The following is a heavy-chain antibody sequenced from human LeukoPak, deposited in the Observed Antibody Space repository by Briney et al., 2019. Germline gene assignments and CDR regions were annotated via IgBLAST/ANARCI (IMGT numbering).Heavy chain of an antibody. Sequence: GGSLRLSCAASGFTVTTNYMTWVRQAPGKGLEWVSVISGSGGSTDYADSVKGRFTISTDNSKNTLYLQMNSLRAEDTALYYCAKYRGYALDIWGQGTMVTVSS. CDR2: ISGSGGST. J-gene: IGHJ3*02. V-gene: IGHV3-23*01. CDR3: AKYRGYALDI. CDR1: GFTVTTNY. D-gene: IGHD5-12*01.